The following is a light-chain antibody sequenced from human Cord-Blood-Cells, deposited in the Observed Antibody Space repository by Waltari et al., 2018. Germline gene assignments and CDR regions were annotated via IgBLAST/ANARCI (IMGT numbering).Light chain of an antibody. CDR1: QSISSY. CDR2: AAS. Sequence: IQMTQSPSSLSASVGDRVTITCRASQSISSYLNWYQQKPGKAPKLLIYAASSLQSGVPSRFSGSGSGTDFTLTISSLQPEDFATYYCQQSYSTLITFGQVTRLEIK. V-gene: IGKV1-39*01. CDR3: QQSYSTLIT. J-gene: IGKJ5*01.